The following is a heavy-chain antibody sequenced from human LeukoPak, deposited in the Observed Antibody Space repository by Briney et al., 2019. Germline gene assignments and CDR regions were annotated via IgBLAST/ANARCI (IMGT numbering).Heavy chain of an antibody. CDR1: GFSVSSGFY. D-gene: IGHD3-3*01. J-gene: IGHJ4*02. CDR2: IYYSGST. CDR3: ARDRLGSGDFWSGYWN. Sequence: SETLSLTCAVSGFSVSSGFYWAWIRQSPGKGLEWIGYIYYSGSTNYNPSLKSRVTISVDTSKNQFSLKLSSVTAADTAVYYCARDRLGSGDFWSGYWNWGQGTLVTVSS. V-gene: IGHV4-38-2*02.